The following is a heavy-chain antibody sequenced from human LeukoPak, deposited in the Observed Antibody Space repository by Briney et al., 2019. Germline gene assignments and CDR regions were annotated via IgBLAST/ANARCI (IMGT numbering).Heavy chain of an antibody. J-gene: IGHJ5*02. CDR2: ISGSGVI. D-gene: IGHD3-10*01. V-gene: IGHV4-4*07. CDR1: GGPITTYY. CDR3: ARDSGTTGEVKFDP. Sequence: SETLSLTCTVSGGPITTYYLSWIRQSAGMGLEWIGRISGSGVITYNPSLKSRVILSLDTSNNHFSLKLISVTAADTAVYICARDSGTTGEVKFDPWGQGMLVTVSS.